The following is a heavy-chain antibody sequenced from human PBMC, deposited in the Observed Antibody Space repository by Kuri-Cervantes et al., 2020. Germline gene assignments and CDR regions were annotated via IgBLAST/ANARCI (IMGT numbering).Heavy chain of an antibody. V-gene: IGHV3-7*03. Sequence: LSLTCAASGFTFSSYWVNWVRQAPGKGLEWVANIKQDGTEKYYVDSVKGRFTISRDNAKNSLYLQMNSLRAEDTALYHCARVTFIPTMVRGVMKYYYYGMDVWGRGTTVTVSS. D-gene: IGHD3-10*01. CDR3: ARVTFIPTMVRGVMKYYYYGMDV. J-gene: IGHJ6*02. CDR2: IKQDGTEK. CDR1: GFTFSSYW.